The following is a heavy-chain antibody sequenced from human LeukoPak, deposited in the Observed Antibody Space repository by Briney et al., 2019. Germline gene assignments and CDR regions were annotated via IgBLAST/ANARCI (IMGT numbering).Heavy chain of an antibody. J-gene: IGHJ5*02. V-gene: IGHV3-74*01. D-gene: IGHD2-2*01. Sequence: GGSLRLSCAAPGFTFSNHWMHWVRQAPGKGLVWVSRINSDGNSTSYADSVKGRFTISRDNAKNTLYLQMNSLRAEDTAVYYCARRRYCSSTNCYGDWFDPWGQGTLVTVSS. CDR1: GFTFSNHW. CDR2: INSDGNST. CDR3: ARRRYCSSTNCYGDWFDP.